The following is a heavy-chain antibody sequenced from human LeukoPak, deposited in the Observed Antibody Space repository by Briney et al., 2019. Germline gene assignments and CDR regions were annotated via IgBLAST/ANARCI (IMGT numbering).Heavy chain of an antibody. D-gene: IGHD6-13*01. CDR2: ISYRGTT. V-gene: IGHV4-39*01. Sequence: SETLSLTCSVSGDSMSTNNYHWGWIRQPPGKRLEWIGSISYRGTTYYNPSLKSRVTISVDTSENLFSLKVNYVTAADTAVYYCARRAAVGKNWFDPWGQGALVTVSS. CDR1: GDSMSTNNYH. J-gene: IGHJ5*02. CDR3: ARRAAVGKNWFDP.